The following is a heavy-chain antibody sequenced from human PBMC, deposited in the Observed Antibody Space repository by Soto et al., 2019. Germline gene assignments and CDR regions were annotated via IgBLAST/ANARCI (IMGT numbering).Heavy chain of an antibody. V-gene: IGHV1-2*04. Sequence: ASVKVSCKASGYTFTGYYMHWVRQAPGQGLEWMGWINPNSGGTNYAQKFQGWVTMTRDTSISTAYMELSRLRSDDTAVYYCARERWGYSGYDFDYWGQGTLVTVSS. CDR3: ARERWGYSGYDFDY. CDR1: GYTFTGYY. CDR2: INPNSGGT. D-gene: IGHD5-12*01. J-gene: IGHJ4*02.